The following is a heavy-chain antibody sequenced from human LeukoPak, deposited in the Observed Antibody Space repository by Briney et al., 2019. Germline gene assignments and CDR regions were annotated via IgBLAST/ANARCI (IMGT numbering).Heavy chain of an antibody. V-gene: IGHV1-8*03. D-gene: IGHD3-10*01. Sequence: ASVKVSCEASGYTFTSYDINWVRQATGQGLEWMGWMNPNSGNTGYAQKFQGRVTITRNTSISTAYMELSSLRSEDTAVYYCARGVWFGDLYYFDYWGQGTLVTVSS. CDR2: MNPNSGNT. CDR1: GYTFTSYD. CDR3: ARGVWFGDLYYFDY. J-gene: IGHJ4*02.